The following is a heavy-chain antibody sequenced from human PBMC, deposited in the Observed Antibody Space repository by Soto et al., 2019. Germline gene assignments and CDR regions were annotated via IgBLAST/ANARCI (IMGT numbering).Heavy chain of an antibody. CDR2: ISGSGGST. V-gene: IGHV3-23*01. CDR1: GFTFSSYA. Sequence: PGGSLRLSCADSGFTFSSYAMSWVRQAPGKGLEWVSAISGSGGSTYYADSVKDRFTISRDNSKNTLYLQMNSLRAEDTAVYYCAKCWFPGYYDSSGYYSIDYWGQGALVTVSS. CDR3: AKCWFPGYYDSSGYYSIDY. D-gene: IGHD3-22*01. J-gene: IGHJ4*02.